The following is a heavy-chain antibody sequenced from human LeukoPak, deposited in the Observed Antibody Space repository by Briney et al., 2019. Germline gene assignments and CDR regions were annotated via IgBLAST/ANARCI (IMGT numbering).Heavy chain of an antibody. J-gene: IGHJ4*02. CDR3: ARDRRCSSTSCYHFYY. V-gene: IGHV3-7*04. CDR1: GFTFSSYW. D-gene: IGHD2-2*01. CDR2: IKQDGSEK. Sequence: GGSLRLSCAAAGFTFSSYWMTWVRQAPGKGLEWVANIKQDGSEKYYVDSVKGRFTISRDNAKNSLYLQMNSLRAEDTDVYYCARDRRCSSTSCYHFYYRGQGTLVTVSS.